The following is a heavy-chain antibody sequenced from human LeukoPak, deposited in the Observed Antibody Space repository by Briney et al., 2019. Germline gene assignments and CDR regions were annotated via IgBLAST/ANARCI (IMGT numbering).Heavy chain of an antibody. V-gene: IGHV4-39*02. J-gene: IGHJ4*02. CDR3: ARDPFDYYGSGSYFAYFDY. CDR1: GGSISGSSYY. D-gene: IGHD3-10*01. CDR2: IYYSGST. Sequence: SETLSLTCTVSGGSISGSSYYWGWIRQPPGKGLEWIGSIYYSGSTYYNPSLKSRVTISVDTSKNQFSLKLSSVTAADTAVYYCARDPFDYYGSGSYFAYFDYWGQGTLVTVSS.